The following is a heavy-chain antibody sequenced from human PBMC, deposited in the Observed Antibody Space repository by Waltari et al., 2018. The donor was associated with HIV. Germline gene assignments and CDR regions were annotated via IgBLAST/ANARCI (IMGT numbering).Heavy chain of an antibody. Sequence: QVQLVQSGAEVKKPGASVKVSCKASGYTFTSYYMHWVRQAPGQGLEWMGIINPSGGSTSYAQKFQGRVTMTRDTSTSTVYMELSSLRSEDTAVYYCARDGSDDSSGYRDFDYWGQGTLVTVSS. J-gene: IGHJ4*02. CDR2: INPSGGST. D-gene: IGHD3-22*01. CDR3: ARDGSDDSSGYRDFDY. V-gene: IGHV1-46*01. CDR1: GYTFTSYY.